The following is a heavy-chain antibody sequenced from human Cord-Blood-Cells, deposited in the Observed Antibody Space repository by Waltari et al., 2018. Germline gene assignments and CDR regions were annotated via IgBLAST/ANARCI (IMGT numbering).Heavy chain of an antibody. J-gene: IGHJ6*02. Sequence: QVQLVESGGGVVQPGRSLRLPCAASGFTFSCYAIHWVRQAPGKGLEWVAVISYDGSNKYYADSVKGRFTISRDNSKNTLYLQMNSLRAEDTAVYYCARDSRSGGMDVWGQGTTVTVSS. CDR1: GFTFSCYA. CDR2: ISYDGSNK. V-gene: IGHV3-30-3*01. CDR3: ARDSRSGGMDV.